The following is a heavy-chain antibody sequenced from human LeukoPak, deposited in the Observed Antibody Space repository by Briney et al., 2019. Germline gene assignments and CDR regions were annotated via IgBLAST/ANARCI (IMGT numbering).Heavy chain of an antibody. J-gene: IGHJ4*02. D-gene: IGHD6-13*01. CDR1: GFTFSNYA. CDR2: ISGSGGTT. Sequence: GGSLRLSCAASGFTFSNYAMSWVRQAPGKGLEWVSAISGSGGTTYYADSVKGRFTISRDNSKKTLCLQMNSLRAEDTAVYYCAKDLWTLNIAGAVFDYWGQGTLVTVSS. V-gene: IGHV3-23*01. CDR3: AKDLWTLNIAGAVFDY.